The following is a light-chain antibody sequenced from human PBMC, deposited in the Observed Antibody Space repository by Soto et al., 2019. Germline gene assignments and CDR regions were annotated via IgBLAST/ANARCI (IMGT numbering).Light chain of an antibody. J-gene: IGKJ2*01. V-gene: IGKV3-20*01. CDR2: RAS. Sequence: ELGLTQSPGPLRLSPGERASLSCRARHSVSSSYLTWYQQRPVQPPRLLIYRASRRATVIPDRFSASGSGTDVTLTIGKLDPEDFAVYYFQQYGSSPPYTFGQGPKLEI. CDR3: QQYGSSPPYT. CDR1: HSVSSSY.